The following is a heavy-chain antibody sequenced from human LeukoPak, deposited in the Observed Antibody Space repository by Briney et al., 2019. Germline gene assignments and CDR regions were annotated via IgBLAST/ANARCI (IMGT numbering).Heavy chain of an antibody. J-gene: IGHJ4*02. CDR3: VRALGSSSSDF. V-gene: IGHV3-7*01. CDR2: IKQDGSEV. D-gene: IGHD6-6*01. CDR1: GFTFDRSW. Sequence: GGSLRLSCAASGFTFDRSWMSWVRQAPGKGLEWVANIKQDGSEVYYVDSVEGRFIVSRDNAKNSLSLQMNSLRGEDTAVYYCVRALGSSSSDFWGQGTLVTVSS.